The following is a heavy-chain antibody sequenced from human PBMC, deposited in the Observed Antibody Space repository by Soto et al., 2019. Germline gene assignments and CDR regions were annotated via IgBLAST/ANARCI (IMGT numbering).Heavy chain of an antibody. D-gene: IGHD2-2*01. CDR1: GFTSSSYA. V-gene: IGHV3-30-3*01. J-gene: IGHJ6*02. CDR3: ASHIVVVPAASVYGMDV. CDR2: ISYDGSNK. Sequence: GGSLRLSCAASGFTSSSYAMHWVRQAPGKGLEWVAVISYDGSNKYYADSVKGRFTISRDNSKNTLYLQMYSLRAEDTAVYYCASHIVVVPAASVYGMDVWGQGTTVTVSS.